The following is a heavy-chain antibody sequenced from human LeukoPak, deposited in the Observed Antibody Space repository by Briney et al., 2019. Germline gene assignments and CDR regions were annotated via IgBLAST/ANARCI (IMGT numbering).Heavy chain of an antibody. CDR2: ISSSGSTI. J-gene: IGHJ4*02. V-gene: IGHV3-11*01. D-gene: IGHD3-16*02. CDR1: GFTFSDYY. Sequence: PGGSLRLSCAASGFTFSDYYMSWIRQAPGKGLEWVSYISSSGSTIYYADSVKGRFTISRDNAKNSLYLQMNSLRAEDTAVYYCARIMITFGGVIAPGYFDYWGQGTLVTVSS. CDR3: ARIMITFGGVIAPGYFDY.